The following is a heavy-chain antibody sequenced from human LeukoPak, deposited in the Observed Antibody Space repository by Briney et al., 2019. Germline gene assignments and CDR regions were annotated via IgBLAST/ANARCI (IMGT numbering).Heavy chain of an antibody. J-gene: IGHJ4*02. D-gene: IGHD2-15*01. Sequence: GASVKVSCKASGGTFSSYAISWVRQAPGQGLEWMGIINPSGGSTSYAQKFQGRVTMTRDMSTSTVYMELSSLRSEDTAVYYCARDRYCSGGSCYSGDFDYWGQGTLVTVSS. CDR2: INPSGGST. CDR1: GGTFSSYA. V-gene: IGHV1-46*01. CDR3: ARDRYCSGGSCYSGDFDY.